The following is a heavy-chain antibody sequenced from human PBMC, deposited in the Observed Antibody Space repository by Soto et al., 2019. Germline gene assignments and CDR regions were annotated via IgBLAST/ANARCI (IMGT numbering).Heavy chain of an antibody. D-gene: IGHD2-2*01. J-gene: IGHJ6*03. Sequence: QVQLVQSGAEVKKPGASVRISCKASGYTFTDYYLHWVRQAPGQGLEWMGIMNPSGGVTSYAQKFQGRVAVTRVTSRSSGHMQLSSLLSEDTAVYYCASAVAVPTTTYYYWYIDVRGKGTTGTVSS. V-gene: IGHV1-46*03. CDR1: GYTFTDYY. CDR2: MNPSGGVT. CDR3: ASAVAVPTTTYYYWYIDV.